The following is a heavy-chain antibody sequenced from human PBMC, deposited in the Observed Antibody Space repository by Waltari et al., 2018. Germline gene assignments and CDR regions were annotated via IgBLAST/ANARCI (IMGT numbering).Heavy chain of an antibody. CDR1: GYTFTGYY. Sequence: QVQLVQSGAEVKKPGASVKVSCTTSGYTFTGYYIHWVRQAPGQGLEWMGWIDPSSGGTNYAQKFQGRVTMTRDTSASTAYMDLSSLRSGDTALYYCARGSRAIRGLDRSPYFDYWGQGILVTVSS. J-gene: IGHJ4*02. CDR3: ARGSRAIRGLDRSPYFDY. D-gene: IGHD3-10*01. CDR2: IDPSSGGT. V-gene: IGHV1-2*02.